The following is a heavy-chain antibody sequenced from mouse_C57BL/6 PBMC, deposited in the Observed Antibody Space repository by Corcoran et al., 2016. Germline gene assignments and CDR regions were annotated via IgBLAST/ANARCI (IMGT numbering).Heavy chain of an antibody. CDR1: GYTFTDYY. CDR2: INPNNGGT. CDR3: DLLSY. J-gene: IGHJ4*01. V-gene: IGHV1-26*01. D-gene: IGHD2-10*01. Sequence: EVQLQQSGTELVKPGASVKISCKASGYTFTDYYMNWVKQSHGKSIEWIGDINPNNGGTSYNQKFKGKATLTVDKSSSTAYMELRSLTSEDSAVYYCDLLSYWGQGTSVTVSS.